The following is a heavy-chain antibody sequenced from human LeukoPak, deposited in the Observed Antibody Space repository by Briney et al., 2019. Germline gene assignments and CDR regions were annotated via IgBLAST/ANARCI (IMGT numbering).Heavy chain of an antibody. CDR1: GGSISSYY. J-gene: IGHJ4*02. D-gene: IGHD3-10*01. V-gene: IGHV4-59*08. CDR3: ARGRWFGELLNDY. CDR2: IYYSGST. Sequence: PSETLSLTCTVSGGSISSYYWSWIRQPPGKGLEWIGYIYYSGSTNYNPSLKSRVTISVDTSKNQFSLKLSSVAAADTAVYYCARGRWFGELLNDYWGQGTLVTVSS.